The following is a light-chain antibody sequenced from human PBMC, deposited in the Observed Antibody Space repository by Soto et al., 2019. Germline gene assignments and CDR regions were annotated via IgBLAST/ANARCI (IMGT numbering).Light chain of an antibody. J-gene: IGKJ1*01. CDR2: KAS. CDR3: EHYDCYWT. Sequence: DIQMTQSPSTLSASVGDRVIITCRARASISNWLAWYQQKPGKAPNLLIYKASSLKSGVPLTFSGSGSGTEFTRTITCLQTDDFAADYGEHYDCYWTVGRGTKVDFK. CDR1: ASISNW. V-gene: IGKV1-5*03.